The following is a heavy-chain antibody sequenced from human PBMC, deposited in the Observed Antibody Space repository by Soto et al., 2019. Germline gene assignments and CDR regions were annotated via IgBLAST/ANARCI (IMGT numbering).Heavy chain of an antibody. CDR3: ARLQAAGPHY. CDR1: GDSIIGSPYF. D-gene: IGHD6-13*01. V-gene: IGHV4-39*01. CDR2: IFYDGYT. Sequence: QLQLQESGPGLVMPSETLSLTCTVSGDSIIGSPYFWGWIRQPPGKRLEWIGSIFYDGYTLYTPSLRSRVTISVDTSKNQFSLKLASVAAADTATYFCARLQAAGPHYWGQGTLVTVSS. J-gene: IGHJ4*02.